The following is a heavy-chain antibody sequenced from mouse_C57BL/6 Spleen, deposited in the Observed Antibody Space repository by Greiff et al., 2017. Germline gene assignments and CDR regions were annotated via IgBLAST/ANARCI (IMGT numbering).Heavy chain of an antibody. J-gene: IGHJ2*01. D-gene: IGHD2-4*01. V-gene: IGHV1-26*01. CDR2: INPNNGGT. CDR1: GYTFTDYY. CDR3: APYYDYDVDY. Sequence: EVQLQQSGPELVKPGASVKISCKASGYTFTDYYMNWVKQSHGKSLEWIGDINPNNGGTSYNQKFKGKATLTVDKSSSTAYMELRSLTSEDAAVYYCAPYYDYDVDYWGQGTTLTVSS.